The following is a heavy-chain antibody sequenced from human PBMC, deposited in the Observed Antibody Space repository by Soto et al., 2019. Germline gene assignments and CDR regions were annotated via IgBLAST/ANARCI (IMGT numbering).Heavy chain of an antibody. CDR1: GGSFSGYY. V-gene: IGHV4-34*01. D-gene: IGHD4-17*01. CDR2: INHSGST. J-gene: IGHJ3*02. Sequence: SETLSLTCAVYGGSFSGYYWSWIRQPPGKGLEWIGEINHSGSTNYNPSLKSRVTISVDTSKNQFSLKLSSVTAADTVVYYCARVYGTKYAFDIWGQGTMVTVSS. CDR3: ARVYGTKYAFDI.